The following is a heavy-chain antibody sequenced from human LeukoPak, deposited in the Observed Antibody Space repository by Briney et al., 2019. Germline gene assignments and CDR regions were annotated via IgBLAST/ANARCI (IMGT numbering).Heavy chain of an antibody. J-gene: IGHJ4*02. D-gene: IGHD1-26*01. V-gene: IGHV3-30*04. CDR2: ISHDGTTK. Sequence: GGSLRLSCAASGFSFSNFAIHWVRQAPGKGLEWLAVISHDGTTKYYADSVKGRFTISRDNSNNSLSLQMDSLSAEDTAVYYCARARGRWHLLPLDFWGQGTLVTVSS. CDR3: ARARGRWHLLPLDF. CDR1: GFSFSNFA.